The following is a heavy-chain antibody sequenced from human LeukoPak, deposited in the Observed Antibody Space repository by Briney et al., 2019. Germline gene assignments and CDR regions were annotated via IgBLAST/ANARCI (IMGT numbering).Heavy chain of an antibody. D-gene: IGHD6-19*01. J-gene: IGHJ4*02. CDR2: ISAYNGNT. V-gene: IGHV1-18*01. CDR1: GYTFTNYG. CDR3: ARGGKQWLVPYFDY. Sequence: ASVKVSCKASGYTFTNYGISWVRQAPGQGLEWMGWISAYNGNTNYVQKLQGRVTMTTDTSASAAYMELRSLRSDDTAVYYCARGGKQWLVPYFDYWGQGTLVTVSS.